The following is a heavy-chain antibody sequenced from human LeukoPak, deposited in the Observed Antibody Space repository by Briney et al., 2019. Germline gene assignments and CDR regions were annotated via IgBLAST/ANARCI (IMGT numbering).Heavy chain of an antibody. D-gene: IGHD2-15*01. CDR2: ISAYNGNT. J-gene: IGHJ4*02. V-gene: IGHV1-18*01. CDR1: GYTFTSYG. CDR3: ARVRGYCSGGSCYSVY. Sequence: ASVKVSCKASGYTFTSYGISWVRQAPGQGLEWMGWISAYNGNTNYAQKLQGRVTMTTDTSTSTDYMELRSLGSDDTAVYYCARVRGYCSGGSCYSVYWGQGTLVTVSS.